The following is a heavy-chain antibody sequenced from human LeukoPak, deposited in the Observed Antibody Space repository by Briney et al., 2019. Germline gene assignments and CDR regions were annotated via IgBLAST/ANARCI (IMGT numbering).Heavy chain of an antibody. CDR2: ISSSSSTI. CDR1: GFPFSSCS. Sequence: GGSLRLSCAASGFPFSSCSMNWVRQAPGKGLEWVSYISSSSSTIYYADSVKGRFTISRDNAKNSLYLQMNSLRAEDTAVYYCARDPRYSNYEEGYFDYWGQGTLVTVSS. CDR3: ARDPRYSNYEEGYFDY. J-gene: IGHJ4*02. D-gene: IGHD4-11*01. V-gene: IGHV3-48*01.